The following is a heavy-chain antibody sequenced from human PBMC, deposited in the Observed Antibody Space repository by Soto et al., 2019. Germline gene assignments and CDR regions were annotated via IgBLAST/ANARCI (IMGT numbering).Heavy chain of an antibody. CDR3: ARGGNRYCSSTSCANWFDP. Sequence: SETLSLTCTVSGGSISSYYWSWIRQPPGKGLEWIGYIYYSGSTNYNPSLKSRVTISVDTSKNQFSLKLSSVTAADTAVYYCARGGNRYCSSTSCANWFDPWGQGTLVTVSS. CDR1: GGSISSYY. V-gene: IGHV4-59*08. J-gene: IGHJ5*02. CDR2: IYYSGST. D-gene: IGHD2-2*01.